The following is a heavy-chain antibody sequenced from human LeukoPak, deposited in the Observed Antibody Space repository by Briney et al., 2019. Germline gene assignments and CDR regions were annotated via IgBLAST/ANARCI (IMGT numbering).Heavy chain of an antibody. CDR2: INPSGGST. CDR1: GYTFTSYY. D-gene: IGHD6-13*01. CDR3: ARGAGKGIAAAGGVDY. J-gene: IGHJ4*02. V-gene: IGHV1-46*01. Sequence: ASVKVSCKASGYTFTSYYMHWVRQAPGQGLEWMGIINPSGGSTSYAQKFQGRVTMTRDMSTSTVYMELSSLRSEDMAVYYCARGAGKGIAAAGGVDYWGQGTLVTVSS.